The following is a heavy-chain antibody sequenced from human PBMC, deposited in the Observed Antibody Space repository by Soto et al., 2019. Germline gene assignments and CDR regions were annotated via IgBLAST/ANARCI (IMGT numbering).Heavy chain of an antibody. V-gene: IGHV3-23*01. D-gene: IGHD3-16*01. CDR1: GFSFDNYG. Sequence: PVGSLRLSCVGSGFSFDNYGMSWVRQAPGKGLEWVSAIKSDGSSTYYAASVKDRFTISRDNSKNTLYLQLNSLRAEDTAVYYCAQLGLMTFSHKHYFNHWGRGTLVTVS. CDR3: AQLGLMTFSHKHYFNH. J-gene: IGHJ4*02. CDR2: IKSDGSST.